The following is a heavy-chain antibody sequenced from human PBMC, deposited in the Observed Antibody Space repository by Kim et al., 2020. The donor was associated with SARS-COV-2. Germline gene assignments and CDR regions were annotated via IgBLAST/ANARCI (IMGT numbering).Heavy chain of an antibody. CDR1: GYTFTSYD. J-gene: IGHJ6*02. Sequence: ASVKVSCKASGYTFTSYDINWVRQATGQGLEWMGWMNPNSGNTGYAQKFQGRVTMTRNTSISTAYMELSSLRSEDTAVYYCARGRSIAVPGASPYYYYGMDVWGQGTTVTVSS. CDR3: ARGRSIAVPGASPYYYYGMDV. D-gene: IGHD6-6*01. CDR2: MNPNSGNT. V-gene: IGHV1-8*01.